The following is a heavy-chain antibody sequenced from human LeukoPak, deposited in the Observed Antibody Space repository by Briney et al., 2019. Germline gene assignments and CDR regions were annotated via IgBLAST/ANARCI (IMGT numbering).Heavy chain of an antibody. D-gene: IGHD5-12*01. Sequence: GGSLRLSCAASGLTFSDYYRSWLRPAPGKGLDGVSYSSGSASTIYYADSVKGRFTISRDNAKTSLYLQMNSLRAEDTALYYCARDGGYDSFDYWGQGTLVTVSS. CDR2: SSGSASTI. CDR1: GLTFSDYY. CDR3: ARDGGYDSFDY. J-gene: IGHJ4*02. V-gene: IGHV3-11*04.